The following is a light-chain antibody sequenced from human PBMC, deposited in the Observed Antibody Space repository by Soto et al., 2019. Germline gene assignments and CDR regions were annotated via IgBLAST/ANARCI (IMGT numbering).Light chain of an antibody. V-gene: IGLV1-40*01. CDR3: QSYDSSLSAYV. CDR2: GNS. CDR1: SSNIGAGYD. J-gene: IGLJ1*01. Sequence: QSVLAQPPSVSGAPGQKVTISCTGSSSNIGAGYDLHWYRQLPGTAPKLLLYGNSNRPSGVPDRFSGSKSGTSASLAITGLQAEDEADYYCQSYDSSLSAYVFGTGTKVTVL.